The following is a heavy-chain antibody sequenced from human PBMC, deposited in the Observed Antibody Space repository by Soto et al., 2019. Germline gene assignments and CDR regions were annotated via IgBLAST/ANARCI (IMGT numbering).Heavy chain of an antibody. Sequence: GGSLRLSCAASGFTCSSCSMNWVRQAPGKGLEWVSYISSSSSTIYYADSVKGRFTISRDNAKNSLYLQMHSLRDGDTAVYYCARVKVVTATDFWGQGPLVTVSS. CDR2: ISSSSSTI. J-gene: IGHJ4*02. CDR1: GFTCSSCS. CDR3: ARVKVVTATDF. D-gene: IGHD2-21*02. V-gene: IGHV3-48*02.